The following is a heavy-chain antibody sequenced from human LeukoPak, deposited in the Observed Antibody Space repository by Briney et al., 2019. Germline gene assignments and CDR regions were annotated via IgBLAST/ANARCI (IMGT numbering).Heavy chain of an antibody. CDR1: GFTVRSNY. Sequence: GSLRLSCAASGFTVRSNYMSWVRQAPGKGLEWVSIIYGGGSVFYADSVKGRFTISRDNSKNTLYLQMNSLRGEDTAVYYCARGGSYLSAFDIWGQGTMVTVSS. CDR2: IYGGGSV. V-gene: IGHV3-53*01. CDR3: ARGGSYLSAFDI. J-gene: IGHJ3*02. D-gene: IGHD1-26*01.